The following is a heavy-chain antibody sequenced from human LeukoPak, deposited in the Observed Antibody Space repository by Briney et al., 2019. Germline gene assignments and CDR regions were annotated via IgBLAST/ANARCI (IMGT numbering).Heavy chain of an antibody. D-gene: IGHD3-22*01. Sequence: GESLKISGKGSGYSFTSYWIGWVRQMPGKGLEWMGIIYPGDSDTRYSPSFQGQVTISADKSISTAYLQWSSLKASDTAMYYCARLNYYDSSGPYSDYWGQGTLVTVSS. CDR2: IYPGDSDT. CDR3: ARLNYYDSSGPYSDY. V-gene: IGHV5-51*01. J-gene: IGHJ4*02. CDR1: GYSFTSYW.